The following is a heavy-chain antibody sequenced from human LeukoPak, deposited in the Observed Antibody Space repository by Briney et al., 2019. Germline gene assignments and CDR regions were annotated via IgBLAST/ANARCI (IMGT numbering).Heavy chain of an antibody. CDR3: STWGDYDVLTGYYDSDF. D-gene: IGHD3-9*01. V-gene: IGHV3-23*01. CDR1: GFTFNNYA. CDR2: ILGSGRSA. J-gene: IGHJ1*01. Sequence: GGSLRLSCAASGFTFNNYAMSWVRQAPGKGLEWVSAILGSGRSAYYADSVKGRFTISRDNSKNSLFLQMNSLRVEDTALYYCSTWGDYDVLTGYYDSDFWGQGTLVPVSA.